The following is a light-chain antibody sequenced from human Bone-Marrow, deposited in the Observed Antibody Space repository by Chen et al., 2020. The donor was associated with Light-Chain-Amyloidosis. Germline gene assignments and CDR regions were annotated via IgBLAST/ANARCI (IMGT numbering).Light chain of an antibody. Sequence: SALTQPPSVSGSPGQSITISCTGTSSDVGGDNHVSWYQQHPDKAPKLIIYEVTNRPSWVPDRFSGSKSDNTASLTISGLQTEDEADYFCSSYTITNTLVFGSGTRVTVL. CDR3: SSYTITNTLV. CDR1: SSDVGGDNH. V-gene: IGLV2-14*01. CDR2: EVT. J-gene: IGLJ1*01.